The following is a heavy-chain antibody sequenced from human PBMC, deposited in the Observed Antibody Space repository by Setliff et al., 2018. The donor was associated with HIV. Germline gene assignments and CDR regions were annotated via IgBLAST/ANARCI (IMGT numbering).Heavy chain of an antibody. V-gene: IGHV3-30*18. J-gene: IGHJ4*02. CDR2: ISQDASKD. D-gene: IGHD6-13*01. Sequence: PGGSLRLSCATSGFSLRTYGLHWVRQAPGKGLEWVAVISQDASKDYYADSVKGRFTISKDNSKNTVFLQMDSLRPEDTGFYYCAKDPFTSSWYGFDYWGQGALVTVSS. CDR3: AKDPFTSSWYGFDY. CDR1: GFSLRTYG.